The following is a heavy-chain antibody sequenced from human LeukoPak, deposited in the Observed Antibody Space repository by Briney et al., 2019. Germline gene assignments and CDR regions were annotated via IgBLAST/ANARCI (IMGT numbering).Heavy chain of an antibody. V-gene: IGHV3-30*03. Sequence: GGSLRLSCAASGFTFSVYGMHWVRQGPGKGLEWVALISHDGSNKNYTDSVKGRFAISRDNSKNTLYLQMNSLRAEDTAVYYCARDVPWELLGQNYGMDVWGQGTTVTVSS. CDR3: ARDVPWELLGQNYGMDV. D-gene: IGHD1-26*01. CDR2: ISHDGSNK. CDR1: GFTFSVYG. J-gene: IGHJ6*02.